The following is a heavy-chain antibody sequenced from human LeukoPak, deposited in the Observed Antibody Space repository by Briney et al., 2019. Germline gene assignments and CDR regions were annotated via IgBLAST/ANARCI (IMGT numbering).Heavy chain of an antibody. CDR3: AHRRVTVGALTHFDY. D-gene: IGHD1-26*01. Sequence: SGPTLVNPTQTLTLTCTFSGFSLRTSGVGVGWIRQPPGKALEWLALIYWDDDKRYSPSLKSRLTITKDTSKNQVVLTMTNMDPVDTATDYCAHRRVTVGALTHFDYWGQGTLVTVSS. J-gene: IGHJ4*02. CDR1: GFSLRTSGVG. V-gene: IGHV2-5*02. CDR2: IYWDDDK.